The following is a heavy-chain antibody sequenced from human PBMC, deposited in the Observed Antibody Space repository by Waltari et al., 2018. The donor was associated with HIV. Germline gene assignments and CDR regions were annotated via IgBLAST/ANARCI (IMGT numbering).Heavy chain of an antibody. D-gene: IGHD3-22*01. Sequence: SNFVMHWFRQAPGKGLEYVSGISSGGGPYYAKSVRGRFTISRDNSKNTVYLQMESLRGEDTAVYFCARGDYYDSSGPANYWGQGTLVTVSS. CDR2: ISSGGGP. CDR3: ARGDYYDSSGPANY. J-gene: IGHJ4*01. V-gene: IGHV3-64*01. CDR1: SNFV.